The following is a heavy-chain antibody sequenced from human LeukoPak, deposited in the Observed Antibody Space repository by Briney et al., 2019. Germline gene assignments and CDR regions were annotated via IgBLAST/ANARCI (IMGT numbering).Heavy chain of an antibody. V-gene: IGHV3-7*04. J-gene: IGHJ4*02. CDR3: TRVGYIDEGIDY. CDR2: IKQDSSKK. Sequence: GGSLRLSCVASGFPFSSYWMTWVRQAPGKGLEWVANIKQDSSKKSYVDSVKGRFTISRDNAKNSLYLQMNSLRAEDTAIYYCTRVGYIDEGIDYWGQGTLVTVSS. CDR1: GFPFSSYW. D-gene: IGHD5-24*01.